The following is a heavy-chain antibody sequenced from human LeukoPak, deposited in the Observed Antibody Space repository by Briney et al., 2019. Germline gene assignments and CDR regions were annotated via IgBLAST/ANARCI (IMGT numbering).Heavy chain of an antibody. J-gene: IGHJ3*01. V-gene: IGHV3-23*01. CDR1: GFNFNDAA. D-gene: IGHD5-24*01. CDR3: AKDIQLSA. CDR2: IASSGRNT. Sequence: GGSLRLSCAASGFNFNDAAMTWVRQAPGKGLEWVSLIASSGRNTYYTDSVRGRFTISRDNSKNTLSLQTNSLRVEDTAMYYCAKDIQLSAWGLGTMVTVSS.